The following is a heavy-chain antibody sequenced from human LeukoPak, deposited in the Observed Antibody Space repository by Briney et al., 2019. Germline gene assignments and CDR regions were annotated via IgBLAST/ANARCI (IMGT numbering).Heavy chain of an antibody. Sequence: GGSLRLSCAASGFTLSNYNMNWVRQAPGKGLEWVSYISTSSITKYYADSVKGRFTISRDNARNSLCLQMNSLGAEDTAVYYCAKDSGDSGPSRHFYYYYYYMDVWGKGTTVTISS. J-gene: IGHJ6*03. D-gene: IGHD2-21*02. CDR1: GFTLSNYN. V-gene: IGHV3-48*01. CDR2: ISTSSITK. CDR3: AKDSGDSGPSRHFYYYYYYMDV.